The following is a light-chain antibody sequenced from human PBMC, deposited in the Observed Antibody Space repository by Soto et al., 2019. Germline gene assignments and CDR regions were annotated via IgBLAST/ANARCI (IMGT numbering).Light chain of an antibody. CDR2: DVS. CDR3: SSYTSSSTWV. Sequence: QSALTHTASVSGCPGQSITISCTGTSSDVGGYNYVSWYQQHPGKAPKLMIYDVSNRPSGVSNRFSGSKSGNTASLTISGLQAEDEADYYCSSYTSSSTWVFGGGTQLTVL. V-gene: IGLV2-14*01. CDR1: SSDVGGYNY. J-gene: IGLJ3*02.